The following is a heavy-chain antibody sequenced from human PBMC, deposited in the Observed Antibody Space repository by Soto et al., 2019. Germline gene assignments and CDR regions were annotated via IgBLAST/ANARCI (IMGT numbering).Heavy chain of an antibody. Sequence: ASGQVSCKASGYTFTDYFIHWARQAPGQGFEWMGWINPKSRGTTYAQKFQGRVTMTRDTSNTTAYMELRGLRSDDTAIYYCARVTLRAGNWFDPWGQGTLVTVSS. V-gene: IGHV1-2*02. CDR2: INPKSRGT. CDR3: ARVTLRAGNWFDP. CDR1: GYTFTDYF. J-gene: IGHJ5*02.